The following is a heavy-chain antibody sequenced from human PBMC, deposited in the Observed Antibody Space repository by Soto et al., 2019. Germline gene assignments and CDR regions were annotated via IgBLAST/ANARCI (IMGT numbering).Heavy chain of an antibody. CDR1: GGTFSSYA. J-gene: IGHJ4*02. V-gene: IGHV1-69*12. CDR3: ARGASRYFDWLLTFDY. D-gene: IGHD3-9*01. CDR2: IIPIFGTA. Sequence: QVQLVQSGAEVKKPGSSVKVSCKASGGTFSSYAFSWVRQAPGQGLEWMGGIIPIFGTANYAQKFQDRVTITAGEATSTAYMELSSLRSEDTAVYYWARGASRYFDWLLTFDYWGQGTLVTVSS.